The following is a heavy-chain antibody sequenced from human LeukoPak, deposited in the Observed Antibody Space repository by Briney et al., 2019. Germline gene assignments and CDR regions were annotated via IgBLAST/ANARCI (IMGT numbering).Heavy chain of an antibody. J-gene: IGHJ4*02. CDR3: VKAQYDFWSGLDY. CDR2: ISGNGGST. Sequence: GGSLRLSCSASGFTFSRYPMHWVRQAPGKGLEYVSAISGNGGSTYYADSVKGRFTISRDNSKNTLYLQMSSLRAEDTAIYYCVKAQYDFWSGLDYWGQGTLVTVSS. CDR1: GFTFSRYP. V-gene: IGHV3-64D*09. D-gene: IGHD3-3*01.